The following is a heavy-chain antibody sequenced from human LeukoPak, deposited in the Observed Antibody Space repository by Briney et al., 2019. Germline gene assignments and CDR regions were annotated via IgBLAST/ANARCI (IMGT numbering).Heavy chain of an antibody. J-gene: IGHJ4*02. Sequence: PSETLSLTCTVSGYSISSGSYWGWIRQPPGKGLEWIGSIYHSGSTYYNPSLKSRVTISVDTSKNQFSLKLSSVTAADTAVYYCARQGSSGWLADFDYWGQGTLVTVSS. D-gene: IGHD6-19*01. CDR1: GYSISSGSY. CDR2: IYHSGST. CDR3: ARQGSSGWLADFDY. V-gene: IGHV4-38-2*02.